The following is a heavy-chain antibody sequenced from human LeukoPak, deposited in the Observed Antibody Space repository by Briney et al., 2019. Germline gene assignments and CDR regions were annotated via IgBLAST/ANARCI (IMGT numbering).Heavy chain of an antibody. CDR2: IRYDGSNK. Sequence: SGGSLRLSCAASGFTFSSHGMHWVRQTPAKGLEWVAFIRYDGSNKYYADSVKGRFIISRDNSKNTLILQMNSLRPEDTAVYYCAKGGKYDILTGYRRSRLLGDFWGQGTLVTVSS. V-gene: IGHV3-30*02. J-gene: IGHJ4*02. CDR3: AKGGKYDILTGYRRSRLLGDF. D-gene: IGHD3-9*01. CDR1: GFTFSSHG.